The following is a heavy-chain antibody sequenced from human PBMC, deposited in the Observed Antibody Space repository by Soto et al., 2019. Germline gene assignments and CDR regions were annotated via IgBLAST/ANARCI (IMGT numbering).Heavy chain of an antibody. V-gene: IGHV2-5*02. CDR1: GFSLTTSGVG. CDR3: AHRGPYRTSWDVGWFDS. J-gene: IGHJ5*01. Sequence: QITLKESGPTLVEPTQTLTLTCSFSGFSLTTSGVGVGWLRRAPGKALECLGIIYWDDDRRYNPSLKDRLTISKDTSKNQVVLSMTYMEPVDTATYYCAHRGPYRTSWDVGWFDSWGQGTLVTVS. D-gene: IGHD1-26*01. CDR2: IYWDDDR.